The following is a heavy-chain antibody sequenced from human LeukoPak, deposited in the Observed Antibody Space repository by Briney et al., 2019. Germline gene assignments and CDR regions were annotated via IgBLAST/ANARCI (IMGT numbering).Heavy chain of an antibody. D-gene: IGHD1-26*01. CDR3: ATKPLYSGSYWRY. CDR1: GGSFSGYY. CDR2: INPSRNT. Sequence: SSETLSLTCAVFGGSFSGYYWNWIRQPPGKGLEWIGQINPSRNTNYNPSLKSRVTISVDTSKKQFSLKLSSVTAADTAVYYCATKPLYSGSYWRYWGQGTLVTVSS. V-gene: IGHV4-34*01. J-gene: IGHJ4*02.